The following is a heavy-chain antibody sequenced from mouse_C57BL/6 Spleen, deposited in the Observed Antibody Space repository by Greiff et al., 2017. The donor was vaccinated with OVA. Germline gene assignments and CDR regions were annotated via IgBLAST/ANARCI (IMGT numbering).Heavy chain of an antibody. V-gene: IGHV1-53*01. J-gene: IGHJ1*03. CDR1: GYTFTSYW. CDR3: ARGKGWLPFSYWYFDV. D-gene: IGHD2-3*01. CDR2: INPSNGGT. Sequence: QVQLKQPGTELVKPGASVKLSCKASGYTFTSYWMHWVKQRPGQGLEWIGNINPSNGGTNYNEKFKSKATLTVDKSSSTAYMQLSSLTSEDSAVYYCARGKGWLPFSYWYFDVWGTGTTVTVSS.